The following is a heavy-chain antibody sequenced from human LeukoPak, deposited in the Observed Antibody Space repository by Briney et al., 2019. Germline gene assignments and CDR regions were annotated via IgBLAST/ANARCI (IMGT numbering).Heavy chain of an antibody. CDR3: ANHCSGGSCYPY. CDR1: GLTFSNYG. J-gene: IGHJ4*02. V-gene: IGHV3-33*06. CDR2: IWYDGSNK. Sequence: PGGSLRLSCAASGLTFSNYGMHWVRQAPGKGLEWVAVIWYDGSNKYYADSVKGRFTISRDNSKNTLYLEMNSLRADDTAVYYCANHCSGGSCYPYWGQGTLVTVSS. D-gene: IGHD2-15*01.